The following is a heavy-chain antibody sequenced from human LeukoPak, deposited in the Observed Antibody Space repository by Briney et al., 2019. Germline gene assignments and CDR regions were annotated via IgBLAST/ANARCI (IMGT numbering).Heavy chain of an antibody. CDR1: GYTFTGYY. J-gene: IGHJ5*02. V-gene: IGHV1-2*02. CDR2: INPSSGGT. D-gene: IGHD3-16*02. Sequence: ASVKVSCKASGYTFTGYYMHWVRQAPGQGLEWMGWINPSSGGTNYAQKFQGRVTMTRDTSISTAYMELSRLRSDDTAVYYCASTIYDYVWGSYQNWFDPWGQGTLVTVSS. CDR3: ASTIYDYVWGSYQNWFDP.